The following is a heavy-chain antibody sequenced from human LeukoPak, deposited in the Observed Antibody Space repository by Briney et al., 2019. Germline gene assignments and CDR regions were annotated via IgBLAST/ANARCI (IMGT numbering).Heavy chain of an antibody. CDR1: GFTLSRDY. Sequence: GGSLRLSCAASGFTLSRDYMSWVRQAPGRGLEWVSTIYRDVGTYYADSVKGRFTISRDDSKNTVYLQLNSVTPEDTAVYYCGRDPGHPNGVGVWGHGTTVTISS. J-gene: IGHJ6*02. V-gene: IGHV3-66*02. CDR3: GRDPGHPNGVGV. CDR2: IYRDVGT. D-gene: IGHD3-10*01.